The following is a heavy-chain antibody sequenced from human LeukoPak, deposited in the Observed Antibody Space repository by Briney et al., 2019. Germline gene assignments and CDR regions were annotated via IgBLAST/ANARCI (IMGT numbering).Heavy chain of an antibody. Sequence: SETLSLTCTVSGASISGYHWSWIRQPPGKGLEWIGYIYYSGSTSYNPSLKSRVTISLDTSKNQFSLRLSSVTAADAAVYYCARLQMDTDMVRFDYWGQGTLVTVSS. CDR3: ARLQMDTDMVRFDY. V-gene: IGHV4-59*08. J-gene: IGHJ4*02. CDR1: GASISGYH. D-gene: IGHD5-18*01. CDR2: IYYSGST.